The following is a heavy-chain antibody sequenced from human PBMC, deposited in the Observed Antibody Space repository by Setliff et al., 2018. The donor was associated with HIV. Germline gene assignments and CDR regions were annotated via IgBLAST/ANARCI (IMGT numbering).Heavy chain of an antibody. CDR2: IGSKANSYAT. Sequence: GGSLRLSCAASGFTFSGSTIHWVRQASGKGLEWVGRIGSKANSYATACAASVKGRFTTSREDSKNTAYLQMNSLKTEDTAVYYCARLKSYASSPSSDYWGQGTLVTVSS. CDR3: ARLKSYASSPSSDY. V-gene: IGHV3-73*01. D-gene: IGHD2-2*01. J-gene: IGHJ4*02. CDR1: GFTFSGST.